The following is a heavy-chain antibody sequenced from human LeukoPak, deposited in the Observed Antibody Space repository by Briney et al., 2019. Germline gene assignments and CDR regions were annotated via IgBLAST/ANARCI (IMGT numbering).Heavy chain of an antibody. J-gene: IGHJ4*02. CDR3: ARDSGIAPAGYFDY. CDR2: ISRSSSYI. V-gene: IGHV3-21*01. D-gene: IGHD6-13*01. Sequence: PGGSLRLSCAASGFTFSSYSMNWVRQAPGKGLEWVSSISRSSSYIYYADSVKGRFTISRDNAKNSLYLQMNSLRAEDTAVYYCARDSGIAPAGYFDYWGQGTRVTVS. CDR1: GFTFSSYS.